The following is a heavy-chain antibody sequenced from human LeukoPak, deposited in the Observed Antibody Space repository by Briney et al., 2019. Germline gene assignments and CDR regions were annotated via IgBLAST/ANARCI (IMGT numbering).Heavy chain of an antibody. CDR2: ISYDGSNK. D-gene: IGHD3-3*01. V-gene: IGHV3-30*18. Sequence: GGSLRLSCAASGFTFSSYGMHWVRQAPGKGLEWVAVISYDGSNKYYADSVKGRFTISRDNSKNTLYLQMNSLRAEDTAVYYCAKDFWSGFTYYYYYYGMDVWGQGTTVTVSS. CDR3: AKDFWSGFTYYYYYYGMDV. CDR1: GFTFSSYG. J-gene: IGHJ6*02.